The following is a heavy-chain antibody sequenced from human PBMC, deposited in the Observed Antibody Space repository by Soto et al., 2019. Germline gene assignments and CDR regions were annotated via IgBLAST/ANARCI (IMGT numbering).Heavy chain of an antibody. D-gene: IGHD6-19*01. Sequence: GGSLRLSCAASGFTFSSYSMNWVRQAPGKGLEWVSSISSSSSYIYYADSVKGRFTISRDNAKNSLYLQMNSLRAEDTAVYYCARDVSIAVAGKVPDYYYMDVWGKGTTVTVSS. CDR2: ISSSSSYI. CDR1: GFTFSSYS. CDR3: ARDVSIAVAGKVPDYYYMDV. V-gene: IGHV3-21*01. J-gene: IGHJ6*03.